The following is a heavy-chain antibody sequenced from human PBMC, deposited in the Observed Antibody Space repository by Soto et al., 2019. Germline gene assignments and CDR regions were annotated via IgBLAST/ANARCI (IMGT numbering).Heavy chain of an antibody. CDR1: GGTFSSYA. V-gene: IGHV1-69*13. J-gene: IGHJ4*02. CDR3: AEYRSHGGIRNY. D-gene: IGHD2-15*01. CDR2: IIPIFGTA. Sequence: EASVKVSCKASGGTFSSYAISWVRQAPGQGLEWMGGIIPIFGTANYAQKFQGRVTITADESTSTAYMELSSLRSEDTAVYYCAEYRSHGGIRNYWGQGTLVTVSS.